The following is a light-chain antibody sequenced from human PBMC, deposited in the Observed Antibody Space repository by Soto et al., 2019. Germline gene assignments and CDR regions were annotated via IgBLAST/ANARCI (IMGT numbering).Light chain of an antibody. J-gene: IGKJ5*01. Sequence: DIQMTQSPSTLSASVGDRVTITYRASQSLNNYLAWYQQTPGKAPKLLIYDASTLERGVPSRFSGTGSGTEFTLTISSLHPDDFATYYCQQYHRSSITFGQGTRLEIK. CDR1: QSLNNY. CDR2: DAS. CDR3: QQYHRSSIT. V-gene: IGKV1-5*01.